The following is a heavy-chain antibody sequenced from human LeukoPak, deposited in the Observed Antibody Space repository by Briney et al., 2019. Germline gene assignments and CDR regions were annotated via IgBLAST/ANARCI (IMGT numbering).Heavy chain of an antibody. V-gene: IGHV3-23*01. CDR2: ISGSGGST. CDR1: GFTFSSYA. Sequence: PGGSLRLSCAASGFTFSSYAMSWVRQAPGKGLEWVSAISGSGGSTYYADSVKGRFTISRDNSKNTLYLQMNSLRAEDTAVYYCAKDLSYDYVWGSYSSWGQGTLVTVSS. CDR3: AKDLSYDYVWGSYSS. D-gene: IGHD3-16*01. J-gene: IGHJ5*02.